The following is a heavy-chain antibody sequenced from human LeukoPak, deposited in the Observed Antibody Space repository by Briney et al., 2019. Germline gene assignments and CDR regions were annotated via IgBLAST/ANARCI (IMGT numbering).Heavy chain of an antibody. CDR2: IWYDGSNK. CDR3: ARDSITMVRGVKYYYYYYGMDV. Sequence: GRSLRLSCAASGFTFSSYGMHWVRQAPGKGLEWVAVIWYDGSNKYYADSVKGRFTISRDNSKNTLYLQMNSLRAEDTAVYYCARDSITMVRGVKYYYYYYGMDVWGQGTTVTVSS. CDR1: GFTFSSYG. D-gene: IGHD3-10*01. V-gene: IGHV3-33*01. J-gene: IGHJ6*02.